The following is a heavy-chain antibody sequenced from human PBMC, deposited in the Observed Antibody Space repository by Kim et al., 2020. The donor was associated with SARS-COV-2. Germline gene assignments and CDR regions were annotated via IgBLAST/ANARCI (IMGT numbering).Heavy chain of an antibody. V-gene: IGHV3-74*01. CDR1: GFPFDGYW. CDR3: IRDLDGDYI. J-gene: IGHJ4*02. Sequence: GGSLRLSCAASGFPFDGYWMNWVRQSPGEGPVWVARMSADETTTTYADSGKGRFTISRDNARFTLYLQMNSLRADDTAVYYCIRDLDGDYIWGQGALVTVSA. CDR2: MSADETTT. D-gene: IGHD2-21*02.